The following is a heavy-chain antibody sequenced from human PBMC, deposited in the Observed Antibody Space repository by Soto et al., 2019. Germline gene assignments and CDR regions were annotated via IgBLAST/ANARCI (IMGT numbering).Heavy chain of an antibody. CDR2: INHSGST. Sequence: QVQLQQWGAVLLKPSETLSLTCAVYGGSFSGYYWSWIRQPPGKGLEWIGEINHSGSTNYNPSLKSRVTISVYTSRNQFSLTLTSVTAADTAVYYCARSRDGYNPLDYWGQGTLVTVSS. D-gene: IGHD5-12*01. CDR1: GGSFSGYY. J-gene: IGHJ4*02. V-gene: IGHV4-34*01. CDR3: ARSRDGYNPLDY.